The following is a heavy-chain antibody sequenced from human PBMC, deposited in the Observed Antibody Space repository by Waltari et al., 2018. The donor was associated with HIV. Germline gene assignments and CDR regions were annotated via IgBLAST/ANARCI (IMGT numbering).Heavy chain of an antibody. D-gene: IGHD1-1*01. V-gene: IGHV4-39*02. J-gene: IGHJ4*02. CDR2: ISHSGST. CDR3: ARRPFSGTTSIGFDY. Sequence: QLQLQESGPGLVKPSETLSLTCTFSGGSISSSPYYWDWIRQPPGKGLEWIGSISHSGSTNYNPSLRSRVTISVDASRKYLFLTLSSVTAADTAIYYCARRPFSGTTSIGFDYWGQGALVTVSS. CDR1: GGSISSSPYY.